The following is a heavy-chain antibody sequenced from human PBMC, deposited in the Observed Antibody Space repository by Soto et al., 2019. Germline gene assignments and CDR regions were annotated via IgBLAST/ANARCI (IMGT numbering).Heavy chain of an antibody. Sequence: GASLKISCKGSGYSFTSYWIGWVRQMPGKGLEWMGIIYPGDSDTRYSPSFQGQVTISADKSISTAYLQWSSLKASDTAMYYCARIPVRKSSSWTYYYYYYGMDVWGQGTTVTVSS. CDR2: IYPGDSDT. J-gene: IGHJ6*02. CDR1: GYSFTSYW. D-gene: IGHD6-13*01. V-gene: IGHV5-51*01. CDR3: ARIPVRKSSSWTYYYYYYGMDV.